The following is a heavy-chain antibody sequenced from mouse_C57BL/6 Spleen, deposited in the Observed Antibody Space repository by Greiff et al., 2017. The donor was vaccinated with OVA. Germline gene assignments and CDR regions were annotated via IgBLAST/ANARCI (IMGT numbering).Heavy chain of an antibody. D-gene: IGHD2-12*01. V-gene: IGHV1-9*01. CDR3: ARYHYSDSRDY. Sequence: QVQLQQSGAELMKPGASVKLSCKATGYTFTGYCIEWVKQRPGHGLEWIGEILPGSGSTNYNEKFKGKATFTAATSSTTAYMQLSSLTNEDAAIYYCARYHYSDSRDYWGQGTSVTVSS. CDR2: ILPGSGST. J-gene: IGHJ4*01. CDR1: GYTFTGYC.